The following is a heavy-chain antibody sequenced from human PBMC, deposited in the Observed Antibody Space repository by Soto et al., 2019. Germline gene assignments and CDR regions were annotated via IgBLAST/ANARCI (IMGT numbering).Heavy chain of an antibody. CDR2: IKSKTDGGAT. J-gene: IGHJ4*02. CDR3: TTDGASGGTDSYYFDY. V-gene: IGHV3-15*01. D-gene: IGHD1-26*01. CDR1: GFSFSNDK. Sequence: GGSLRLSCAPSGFSFSNDKMTWVRQAPGKGLEWVARIKSKTDGGATDYAAPVKGRFTISRDDSKNTVYLQMNSLETEDTAMYYCTTDGASGGTDSYYFDYWGQGALVTVSS.